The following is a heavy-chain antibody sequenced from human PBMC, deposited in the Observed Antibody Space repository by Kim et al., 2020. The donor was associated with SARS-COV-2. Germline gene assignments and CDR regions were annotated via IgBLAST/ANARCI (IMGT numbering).Heavy chain of an antibody. CDR3: ARVIVGPMRYIDY. Sequence: YADSGKGRFTVSRDNSKGTHSLHMGSLRVEDSAVYYCARVIVGPMRYIDYWGLGTVVTVSS. D-gene: IGHD1-26*01. V-gene: IGHV3-23*01. J-gene: IGHJ4*02.